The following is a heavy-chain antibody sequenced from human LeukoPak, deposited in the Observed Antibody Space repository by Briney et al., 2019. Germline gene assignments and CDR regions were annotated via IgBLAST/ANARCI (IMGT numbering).Heavy chain of an antibody. CDR1: GYTFTGYY. CDR3: ARDSSIAVAGYNWFDP. CDR2: ISYYNGNT. Sequence: ASVKVSCKASGYTFTGYYMHWVRQAPGQGLEWMGWISYYNGNTNYAQKLQGRVTMTTDTSTSTAYMELRSLRSDDTAVYYCARDSSIAVAGYNWFDPWGQGTLVTVSS. V-gene: IGHV1-18*04. J-gene: IGHJ5*02. D-gene: IGHD6-19*01.